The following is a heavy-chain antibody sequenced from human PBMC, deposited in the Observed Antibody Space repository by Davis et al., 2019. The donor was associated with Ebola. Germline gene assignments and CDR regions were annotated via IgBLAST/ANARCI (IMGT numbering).Heavy chain of an antibody. J-gene: IGHJ4*02. V-gene: IGHV3-72*01. Sequence: PGGSLRLSCAASGFTFSDHHMDWVRQAPGKGLEWVARIRNKANSYTTEYVASVRGRFTIARDDSKNLLYLQMHSLKTEDTATYYCARDFIASYSFDYWGQGTLVTVSS. D-gene: IGHD1-26*01. CDR3: ARDFIASYSFDY. CDR2: IRNKANSYTT. CDR1: GFTFSDHH.